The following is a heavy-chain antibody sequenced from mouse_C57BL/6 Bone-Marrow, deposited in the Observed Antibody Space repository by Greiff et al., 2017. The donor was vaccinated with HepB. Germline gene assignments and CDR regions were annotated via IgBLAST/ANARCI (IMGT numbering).Heavy chain of an antibody. CDR3: AITTVVARYFDY. Sequence: QVQLQQPGAELVTPGASVKMSCKASGYTFTSYWITWVKQRPGQGLEWIGDIYPGSGSTNYNEKFKSKATLTVDTSSSTAYMQLSSLTSEDSAVYYCAITTVVARYFDYWGQGTTLTVSS. CDR2: IYPGSGST. CDR1: GYTFTSYW. J-gene: IGHJ2*01. V-gene: IGHV1-55*01. D-gene: IGHD1-1*01.